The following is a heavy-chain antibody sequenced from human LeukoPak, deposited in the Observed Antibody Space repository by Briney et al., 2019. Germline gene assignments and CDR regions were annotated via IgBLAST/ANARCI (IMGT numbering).Heavy chain of an antibody. CDR2: INWNGGST. CDR3: AKGRRLTYYCDSSGYYFRGAFHM. Sequence: PGGSLRLSCAASGFTFDDYVTSWVRQAPGKGLEWVSGINWNGGSTGYADSVKGRFTISRDNAKNSLYLQMSSLRAEDTALYYCAKGRRLTYYCDSSGYYFRGAFHMWGQETVVTVPS. J-gene: IGHJ3*02. D-gene: IGHD3-22*01. CDR1: GFTFDDYV. V-gene: IGHV3-20*04.